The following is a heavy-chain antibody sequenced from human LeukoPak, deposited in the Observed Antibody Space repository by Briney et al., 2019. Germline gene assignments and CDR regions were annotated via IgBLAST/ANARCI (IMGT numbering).Heavy chain of an antibody. D-gene: IGHD5-18*01. CDR3: AKNTAIPYYFDY. J-gene: IGHJ4*02. CDR1: GFTFSSYG. Sequence: GGSLRLSCAASGFTFSSYGMHWVRQAPGKGLEWVAVIWYDGSNKYYADSVKGRFTISRDNSKNTLYLQMNSLRAEDTAVYYCAKNTAIPYYFDYWGQGTLVTVSS. V-gene: IGHV3-33*06. CDR2: IWYDGSNK.